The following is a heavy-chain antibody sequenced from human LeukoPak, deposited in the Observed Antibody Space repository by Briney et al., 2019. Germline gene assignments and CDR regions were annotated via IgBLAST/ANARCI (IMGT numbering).Heavy chain of an antibody. CDR2: ISSSSSYI. V-gene: IGHV3-21*01. D-gene: IGHD6-13*01. Sequence: PGGSLRLSCAASGFTFSSYSMNWVRQAPGKGLEGFSSISSSSSYIYYADSVKGRFTISRDNAKNSLYLQMTSLRAEDTAVYYCARGVRSSSWHGGQYYFDYWGQGTLVTVSS. J-gene: IGHJ4*02. CDR3: ARGVRSSSWHGGQYYFDY. CDR1: GFTFSSYS.